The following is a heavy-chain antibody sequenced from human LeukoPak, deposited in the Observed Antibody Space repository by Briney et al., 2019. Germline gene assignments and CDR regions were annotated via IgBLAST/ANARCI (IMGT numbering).Heavy chain of an antibody. D-gene: IGHD3-16*01. CDR3: ARSRFGTRDAFDI. CDR2: MNPNSGNT. CDR1: GCTFTSYD. Sequence: ASVKVSCKASGCTFTSYDINWVRQATGQGLEWMGWMNPNSGNTGYAQKFQGRVTMTRNTSISTAYMELSSLRSEDTAVYYCARSRFGTRDAFDIWGQGTMVTVSS. V-gene: IGHV1-8*01. J-gene: IGHJ3*02.